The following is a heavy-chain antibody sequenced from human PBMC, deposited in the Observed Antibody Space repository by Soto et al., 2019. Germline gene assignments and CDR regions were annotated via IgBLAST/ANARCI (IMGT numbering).Heavy chain of an antibody. V-gene: IGHV1-18*01. Sequence: ASVKVSCKASGYTFTSYGISWVRQAPGQGLEWMGWISAYNGNTNYAQKLQGRVIMTADTSTSTAYMELRSLRSDDTAIYYCTREGSAPYYYYGMDAWGQGTTVNVSS. J-gene: IGHJ6*02. CDR1: GYTFTSYG. CDR3: TREGSAPYYYYGMDA. CDR2: ISAYNGNT. D-gene: IGHD3-10*01.